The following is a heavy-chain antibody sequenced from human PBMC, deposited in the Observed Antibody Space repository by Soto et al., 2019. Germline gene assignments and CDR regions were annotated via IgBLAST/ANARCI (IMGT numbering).Heavy chain of an antibody. CDR2: IYYSGST. CDR1: GGSIVNYY. D-gene: IGHD1-1*01. J-gene: IGHJ5*02. CDR3: ARDRGYSNWFDP. Sequence: PSETLSLTCTVSGGSIVNYYGSWIRQPPGKGPEWIGYIYYSGSTNYNPSLRSRVTISVDTSKNQFSLRLSSVTAADTAMYYCARDRGYSNWFDPWGQGKLVTVSS. V-gene: IGHV4-59*01.